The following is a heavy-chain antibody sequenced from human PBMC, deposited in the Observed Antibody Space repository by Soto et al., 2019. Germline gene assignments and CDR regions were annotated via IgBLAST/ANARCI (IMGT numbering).Heavy chain of an antibody. CDR1: GFTFDDYA. CDR2: ISWNSGSI. Sequence: GGSLRLSCAASGFTFDDYAMHWVRQAPGKGLEWVSGISWNSGSIGYADSVKGRFTISRDNAKNSLYLQMNSLRAEDTALYYCAKVKIRTTIFGVVIQSYYYGMDVRGQGTTVTVSS. V-gene: IGHV3-9*01. J-gene: IGHJ6*02. CDR3: AKVKIRTTIFGVVIQSYYYGMDV. D-gene: IGHD3-3*01.